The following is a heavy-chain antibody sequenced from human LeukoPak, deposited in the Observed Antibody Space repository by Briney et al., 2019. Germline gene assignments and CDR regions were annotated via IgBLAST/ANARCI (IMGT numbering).Heavy chain of an antibody. J-gene: IGHJ3*02. CDR3: ARFGASPRDRAFDI. D-gene: IGHD3-16*01. CDR1: GGSISSGSYY. Sequence: SQTLSLTCTVSGGSISSGSYYWSWIRQPAGKGLELIGRIYTSGSTNYNPSLKSRVTISVDTSKNQFSLKLSSVTAADTAVYYCARFGASPRDRAFDIWGQGTMVTVSS. V-gene: IGHV4-61*02. CDR2: IYTSGST.